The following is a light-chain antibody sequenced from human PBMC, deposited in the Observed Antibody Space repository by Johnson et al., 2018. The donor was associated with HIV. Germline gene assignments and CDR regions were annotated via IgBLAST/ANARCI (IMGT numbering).Light chain of an antibody. CDR3: GTWDNSLSTGAV. J-gene: IGLJ1*01. Sequence: QSVFTQPPSVSAAPGQKVTISCSGSSSNIGNNYVSWYQQLPGTAPKLLIYENNMRPSGIPDRFSGSKSGTSATLGIAGLQPGDEADYYCGTWDNSLSTGAVFGTGTKVTVL. CDR2: ENN. CDR1: SSNIGNNY. V-gene: IGLV1-51*02.